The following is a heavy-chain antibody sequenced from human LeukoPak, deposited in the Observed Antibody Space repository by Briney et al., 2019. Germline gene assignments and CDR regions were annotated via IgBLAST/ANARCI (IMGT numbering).Heavy chain of an antibody. CDR3: AREVASVVTPVSRWLDT. J-gene: IGHJ5*02. D-gene: IGHD4-23*01. CDR2: MHPSGNN. CDR1: GGSITNYY. Sequence: SETLSLTCSLSGGSITNYYWTWLRQPAGGGLEWLGHMHPSGNNNYNASLKNRVTMSIDTSKNQFSLRLSSVTAADTAIHYCAREVASVVTPVSRWLDTWGQGTLVIVSS. V-gene: IGHV4-4*07.